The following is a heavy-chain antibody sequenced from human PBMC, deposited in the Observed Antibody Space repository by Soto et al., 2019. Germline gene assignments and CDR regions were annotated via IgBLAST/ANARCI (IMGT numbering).Heavy chain of an antibody. CDR1: GGSISSGGYY. CDR2: IYYSGST. V-gene: IGHV4-31*02. CDR3: ARDPGYGMDV. J-gene: IGHJ6*02. Sequence: LCGGSISSGGYYWSWIRQHPGKGLEWIGYIYYSGSTYYNPSLKSRVTISVDTSKNQFSLKLSSVTAADTAVYYCARDPGYGMDVWGQGTTVTVSS.